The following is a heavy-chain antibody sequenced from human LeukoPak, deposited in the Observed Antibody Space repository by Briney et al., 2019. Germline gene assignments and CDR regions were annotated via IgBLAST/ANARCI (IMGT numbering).Heavy chain of an antibody. CDR1: GFTFGDYA. D-gene: IGHD5-12*01. J-gene: IGHJ4*02. CDR2: IRSKAYGGTT. CDR3: TRGGPEVDY. Sequence: PGRSLRLPCTASGFTFGDYAMSWVRQAPGKGLEWVGFIRSKAYGGTTEYAASVKGRITISRDDSKSIVYLQLNSLKTEDTAVYYCTRGGPEVDYWGQGTLVTVSS. V-gene: IGHV3-49*04.